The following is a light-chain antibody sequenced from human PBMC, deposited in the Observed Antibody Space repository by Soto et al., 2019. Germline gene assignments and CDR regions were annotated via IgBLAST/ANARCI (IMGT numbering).Light chain of an antibody. J-gene: IGKJ1*01. V-gene: IGKV3-20*01. CDR3: QQYGISGT. CDR2: GAS. CDR1: QSVSNSY. Sequence: EIVLTQSPGTLSLSPGERATLSCRASQSVSNSYLAWYQQKPGQAPRLLIYGASNRATGIADRFSGSGSGTDFTLTISRLEPEDFAVYSCQQYGISGTFGQGTKLDIK.